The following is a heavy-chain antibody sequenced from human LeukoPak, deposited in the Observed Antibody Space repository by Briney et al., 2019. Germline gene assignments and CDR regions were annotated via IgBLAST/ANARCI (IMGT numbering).Heavy chain of an antibody. J-gene: IGHJ6*02. D-gene: IGHD3-9*01. Sequence: GESLKISCKGSGYSFTSYWIGWVRQMPGKGLEWMGIIYPGDSDTRYSPSFQGQVTISADKSISTAYLQWSSLKASDTAMYYCARTAISQPYYYGMDVWGQGTTVTVSS. CDR3: ARTAISQPYYYGMDV. CDR2: IYPGDSDT. V-gene: IGHV5-51*01. CDR1: GYSFTSYW.